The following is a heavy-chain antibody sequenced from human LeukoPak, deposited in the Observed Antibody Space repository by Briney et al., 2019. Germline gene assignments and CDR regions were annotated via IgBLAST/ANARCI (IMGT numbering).Heavy chain of an antibody. CDR1: GDSISSYY. D-gene: IGHD3-22*01. CDR3: ARESGYYYDTSGYTFDY. CDR2: IYISGST. V-gene: IGHV4-4*07. Sequence: SETLSLTCTVSGDSISSYYWSWIRQPAGKGLEWIGRIYISGSTNYNPSLKSRVTMSVDTSKNQFPLKVSSVTAADTAVYYCARESGYYYDTSGYTFDYWGQGILVTVSS. J-gene: IGHJ4*02.